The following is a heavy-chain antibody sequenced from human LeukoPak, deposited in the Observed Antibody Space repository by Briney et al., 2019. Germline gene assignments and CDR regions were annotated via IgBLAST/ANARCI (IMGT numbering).Heavy chain of an antibody. V-gene: IGHV3-23*01. CDR3: AKDDRWLQFCC. J-gene: IGHJ4*02. CDR1: GFTFSSYA. CDR2: IIPSGHTT. Sequence: GGSLRLSCAVSGFTFSSYAMSWVRQAPGKGLEWVSGIIPSGHTTYYADSVRGRFTISRDNSRNTVYLQMNSLRAEDTAVYYCAKDDRWLQFCCWGQGTLVTVSA. D-gene: IGHD5-24*01.